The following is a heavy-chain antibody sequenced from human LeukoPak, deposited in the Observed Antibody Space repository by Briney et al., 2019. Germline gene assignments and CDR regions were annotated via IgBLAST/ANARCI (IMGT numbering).Heavy chain of an antibody. V-gene: IGHV3-23*01. CDR3: AKRAEFGGFDP. D-gene: IGHD3-10*01. CDR2: ISTTVGNT. CDR1: GFTFSISA. Sequence: GGSLRLSCAASGFTFSISAMSWVRQAPGKGLEWVSSISTTVGNTYYADSVKGRFTISRDNSNNTLYLQMNSLTAEDTAVYYCAKRAEFGGFDPWGQGTLVTVSS. J-gene: IGHJ5*02.